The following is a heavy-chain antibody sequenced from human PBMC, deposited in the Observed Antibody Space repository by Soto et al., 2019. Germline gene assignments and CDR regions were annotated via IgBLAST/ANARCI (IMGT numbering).Heavy chain of an antibody. CDR2: IIPIFGTA. CDR1: GGTFSSYA. D-gene: IGHD3-3*01. CDR3: ARVRVRFLEWLGSEG. Sequence: QVQLVQSGAEVKKPGSSVKVSCKASGGTFSSYAISWVRQAPGQGLAWMGGIIPIFGTANYAQKFQGRVTITADESTSTAYMGLSSLRSEDTAGHYCARVRVRFLEWLGSEGWGQGTLVTVSS. V-gene: IGHV1-69*12. J-gene: IGHJ4*02.